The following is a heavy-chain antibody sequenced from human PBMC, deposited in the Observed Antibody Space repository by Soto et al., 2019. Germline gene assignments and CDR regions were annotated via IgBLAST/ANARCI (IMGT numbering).Heavy chain of an antibody. CDR2: ISYDGSNK. V-gene: IGHV3-30-3*01. CDR1: GFTFSSLG. CDR3: ARAGGLLLDY. D-gene: IGHD2-15*01. Sequence: GGSLRLSCAASGFTFSSLGMDWVRQAPGKGLEWVAVISYDGSNKYYADSVKGRFTISRDISKNTLYLQMNSLRPEDTAVYYCARAGGLLLDYWGQGTLVTVSS. J-gene: IGHJ4*02.